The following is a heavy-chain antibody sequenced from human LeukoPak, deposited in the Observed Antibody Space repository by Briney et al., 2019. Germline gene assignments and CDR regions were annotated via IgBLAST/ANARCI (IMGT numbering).Heavy chain of an antibody. D-gene: IGHD2-15*01. CDR2: INWNGGST. Sequence: GGSLRLSCAASGFTFDDYGMSWVRQAPGKGLEWVSGINWNGGSTAYADSVKGRFTISRDNAKNSLYLQMNSLRAEDTALYYCARVSSDCNGGGCYSEKDYWGQGTLVTVSS. J-gene: IGHJ4*02. CDR3: ARVSSDCNGGGCYSEKDY. V-gene: IGHV3-20*04. CDR1: GFTFDDYG.